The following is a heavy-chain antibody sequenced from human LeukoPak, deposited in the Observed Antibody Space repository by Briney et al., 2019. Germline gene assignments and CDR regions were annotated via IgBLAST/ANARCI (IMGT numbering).Heavy chain of an antibody. D-gene: IGHD2-2*01. CDR1: GYTFTGYY. CDR2: IIPIFGTA. Sequence: SVKVSCKASGYTFTGYYMHWVRQAPGQGLEWMGGIIPIFGTANYAQKFQGRVTITADKSTSTAYMELSSLRSEDTAVYYCARDGEKYCSSTSCYANWFDPWGQGTLVTVSS. CDR3: ARDGEKYCSSTSCYANWFDP. J-gene: IGHJ5*02. V-gene: IGHV1-69*06.